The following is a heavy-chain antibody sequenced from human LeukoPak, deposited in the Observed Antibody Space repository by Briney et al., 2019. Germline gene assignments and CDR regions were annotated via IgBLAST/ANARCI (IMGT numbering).Heavy chain of an antibody. CDR1: GFTFSSYA. CDR2: ISYDGSNK. CDR3: ARDQRIVGARYFDY. D-gene: IGHD1-26*01. V-gene: IGHV3-30*15. Sequence: GGSLRLSCAASGFTFSSYAMHWVRQAPGKGLEWVAVISYDGSNKYYADSVKGRFTISRDNSNNTLYLQMGSLRAEDMAVYYCARDQRIVGARYFDYWGQGTLVTVSS. J-gene: IGHJ4*02.